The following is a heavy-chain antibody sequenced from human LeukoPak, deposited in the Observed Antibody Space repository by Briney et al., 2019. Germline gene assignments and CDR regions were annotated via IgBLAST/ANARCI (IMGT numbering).Heavy chain of an antibody. D-gene: IGHD6-13*01. J-gene: IGHJ4*02. CDR1: GGSISSYY. CDR3: ARDRSAAPADY. CDR2: IYTSGST. Sequence: KPSETLSLTCTVSGGSISSYYWSWIRQPAGKGLEWIGRIYTSGSTNYNPSLRSRVTISIDTSKNQFSLKLTSVTAADTAVYYCARDRSAAPADYWGQGTLVTVSS. V-gene: IGHV4-4*07.